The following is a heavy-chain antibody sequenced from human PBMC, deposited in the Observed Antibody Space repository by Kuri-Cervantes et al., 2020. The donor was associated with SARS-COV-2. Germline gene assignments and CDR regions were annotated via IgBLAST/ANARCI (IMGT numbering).Heavy chain of an antibody. J-gene: IGHJ4*02. CDR2: ISGSGGST. CDR3: AKDSGYYDSSGYYRY. CDR1: GFTFSSYA. V-gene: IGHV3-23*01. Sequence: GESLKISCAASGFTFSSYAMSWVRQAPGKGLEWVSAISGSGGSTYYADSVEGRFTISRDNSKNTLYLQMNSLRAEDTAVYYCAKDSGYYDSSGYYRYWGQGTLVTV. D-gene: IGHD3-22*01.